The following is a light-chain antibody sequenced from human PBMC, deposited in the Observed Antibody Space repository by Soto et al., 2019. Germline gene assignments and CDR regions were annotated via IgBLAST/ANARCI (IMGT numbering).Light chain of an antibody. V-gene: IGKV1-5*01. CDR2: DAS. Sequence: EIQITQSASTLSASVGDRVTITCRASQSISSWLAWYQQKPGKAPKLLIYDASSLESGVPSRFSGSGSGTEFTLTISSLQPDDFATYYCQQYNSYSWTFGQGTKV. J-gene: IGKJ1*01. CDR3: QQYNSYSWT. CDR1: QSISSW.